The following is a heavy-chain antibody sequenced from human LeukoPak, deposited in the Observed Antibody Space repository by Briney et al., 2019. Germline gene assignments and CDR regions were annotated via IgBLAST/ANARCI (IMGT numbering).Heavy chain of an antibody. V-gene: IGHV4-59*12. J-gene: IGHJ4*02. CDR3: ARMTTVTPGPLDS. D-gene: IGHD4-17*01. Sequence: SETLSLTCTVSGGSISSYYWSWIRQPPGKGLEWIGYIYYSGSTNYNPSLKSRVTISVDTSKNQFSLKLSSVTAADTAVYYCARMTTVTPGPLDSWGEGSLVTVSS. CDR1: GGSISSYY. CDR2: IYYSGST.